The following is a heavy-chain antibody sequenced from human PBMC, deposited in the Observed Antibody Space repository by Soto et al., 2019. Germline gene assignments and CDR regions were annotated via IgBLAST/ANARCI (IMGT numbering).Heavy chain of an antibody. D-gene: IGHD1-1*01. J-gene: IGHJ5*02. CDR3: ASHPLNWSDDAS. CDR2: IYYSGSS. Sequence: SETLSLTCTVSGGSITSSEYYWAWICQPPGKGLQFVGTIYYSGSSYSNPSLKSRLSMSVDTSKNQFSLTMKSVTAADTSVYYCASHPLNWSDDASCGQGVLVIVS. V-gene: IGHV4-39*01. CDR1: GGSITSSEYY.